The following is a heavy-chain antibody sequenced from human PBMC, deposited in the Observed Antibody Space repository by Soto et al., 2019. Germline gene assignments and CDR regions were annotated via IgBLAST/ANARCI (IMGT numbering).Heavy chain of an antibody. J-gene: IGHJ4*02. D-gene: IGHD1-1*01. CDR2: INQDGSQK. Sequence: SLRLSCAASGFTFSSYGMHWVRQAPGKGLEWVATINQDGSQKYYVDSVKGRITISRDNAKNSLYLQMDSLRAEDTAVYYCATGSSSRSTSYYWGQGTLVTVSS. V-gene: IGHV3-7*01. CDR3: ATGSSSRSTSYY. CDR1: GFTFSSYG.